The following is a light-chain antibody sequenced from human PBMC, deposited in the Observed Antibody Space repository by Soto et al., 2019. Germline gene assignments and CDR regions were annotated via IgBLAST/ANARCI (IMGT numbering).Light chain of an antibody. CDR3: SSYTTSYFYV. J-gene: IGLJ1*01. CDR2: EVT. Sequence: QSVLTQPASVSGSPGQSITISCTGTSSDVGIYNLVSWYQQHPGKAPKLMIYEVTKRPSGVSNRFSGSKSGNAASLTISGLQAEDEAHYYCSSYTTSYFYVFGPGTKVTVL. V-gene: IGLV2-14*02. CDR1: SSDVGIYNL.